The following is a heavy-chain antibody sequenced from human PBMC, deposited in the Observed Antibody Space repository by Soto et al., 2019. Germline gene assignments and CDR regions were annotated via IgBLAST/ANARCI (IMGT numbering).Heavy chain of an antibody. CDR2: ISSYGSDT. Sequence: EVQLVEAGGGLVLPGGSLRLSCAASGFTFSRYWMHWVRQAPGKGLVWVSRISSYGSDTHYADSVKGRFTISRDNAKNTLYLQMNSLGADDTAVYYCASNYAYAEGYYWYGIDVGGQGTTVTVSS. V-gene: IGHV3-74*01. CDR1: GFTFSRYW. D-gene: IGHD3-16*01. CDR3: ASNYAYAEGYYWYGIDV. J-gene: IGHJ6*02.